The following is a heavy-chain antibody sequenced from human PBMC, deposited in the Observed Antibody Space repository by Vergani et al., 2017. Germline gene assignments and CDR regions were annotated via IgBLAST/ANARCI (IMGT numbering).Heavy chain of an antibody. J-gene: IGHJ4*02. CDR2: IYYSGST. D-gene: IGHD6-13*01. CDR3: ARYSSSWLDYFDY. Sequence: QVQLQESGPGLVKPSETLSLTCTVSGGSISSYYWSWIRQPPGKGLEWIGYIYYSGSTNYHPSLKSRVTISVDTSKNQFSLKLSSVTAADTAVYYCARYSSSWLDYFDYWGQGTLVTVSS. CDR1: GGSISSYY. V-gene: IGHV4-59*01.